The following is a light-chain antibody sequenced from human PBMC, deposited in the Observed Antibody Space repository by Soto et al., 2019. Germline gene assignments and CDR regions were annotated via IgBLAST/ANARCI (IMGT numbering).Light chain of an antibody. Sequence: QSVLTQPPSVSAAPGQKVTISCSGSSYNIGNNYVSWYQQLPGTAPKLLIYDNNQRPSGIPDRFSGSKSGTSATLGITGLQTGDEADYYCGTLDSRLSVGGVFGGGTKVTVL. V-gene: IGLV1-51*01. CDR3: GTLDSRLSVGGV. J-gene: IGLJ3*02. CDR2: DNN. CDR1: SYNIGNNY.